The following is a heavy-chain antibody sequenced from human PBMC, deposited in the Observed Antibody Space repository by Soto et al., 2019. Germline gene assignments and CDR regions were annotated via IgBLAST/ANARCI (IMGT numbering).Heavy chain of an antibody. J-gene: IGHJ4*02. V-gene: IGHV4-34*01. CDR3: ARENSGNRGDY. CDR1: GGTFSGYY. Sequence: KTSDTLSLTLAVYGGTFSGYYWSWIRQPPGKGLEWSGEINHSGITNYNPSLKSRVTISLHTSKNQYSLKLNSVTAAVTAMYYCARENSGNRGDYWGQGILVTVSS. D-gene: IGHD3-10*01. CDR2: INHSGIT.